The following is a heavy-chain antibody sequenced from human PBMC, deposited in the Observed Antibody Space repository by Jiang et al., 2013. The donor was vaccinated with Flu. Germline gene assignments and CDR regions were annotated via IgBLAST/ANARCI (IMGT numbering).Heavy chain of an antibody. CDR3: ARGLLPRLEWLLRYYYGMDV. CDR2: INHSGST. D-gene: IGHD3-3*01. Sequence: LLKPSETLSLTCAVYGGSFSGYYWSWIRQPPGKGLEWIGEINHSGSTNYNPSLKSRVTISVDTSKNQFSLKLSSVTAADTAVYYCARGLLPRLEWLLRYYYGMDVWGQGTT. CDR1: GGSFSGYY. V-gene: IGHV4-34*01. J-gene: IGHJ6*02.